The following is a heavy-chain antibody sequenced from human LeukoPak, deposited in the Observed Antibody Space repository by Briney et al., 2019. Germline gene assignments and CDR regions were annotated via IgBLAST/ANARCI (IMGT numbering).Heavy chain of an antibody. Sequence: RGSLRLSCAAPGFTFSTYWMHWVRQAPGKGLVWVSRINSDVSSTSYADSVKGRFTISRDNAKNTLYLQMNSLGAEDTPVYYLARWFDYWGQGSLVTVSS. V-gene: IGHV3-74*01. J-gene: IGHJ4*02. CDR3: ARWFDY. CDR1: GFTFSTYW. CDR2: INSDVSST.